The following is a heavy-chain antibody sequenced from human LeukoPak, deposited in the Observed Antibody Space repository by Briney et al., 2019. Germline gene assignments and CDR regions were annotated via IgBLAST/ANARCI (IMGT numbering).Heavy chain of an antibody. J-gene: IGHJ4*02. CDR3: ATSESQTKFDY. CDR1: GYSFTTYW. CDR2: ISPGDSET. Sequence: GASLKISCQGSGYSFTTYWIGWVRQLPGKGLEWMGIISPGDSETIYSPSFQGQVTISADKSINTAYLQWSSLKASDTAMYYCATSESQTKFDYWGQGTLVTASS. V-gene: IGHV5-51*01. D-gene: IGHD1/OR15-1a*01.